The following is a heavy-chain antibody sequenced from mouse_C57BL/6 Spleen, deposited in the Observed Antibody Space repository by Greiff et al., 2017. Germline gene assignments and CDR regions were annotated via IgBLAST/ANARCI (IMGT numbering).Heavy chain of an antibody. Sequence: VQLQESGAELVKPGASVKISCKASGYAFSSYWMNWVKQRPGKGLEWIGQIYPGDGDTNYNGKFKGKATLTADKSSITAYMQLSSLTSEDSAVYFCARRGYDCYHFDYGGQGTTLTVSS. D-gene: IGHD2-3*01. J-gene: IGHJ2*01. V-gene: IGHV1-80*01. CDR2: IYPGDGDT. CDR1: GYAFSSYW. CDR3: ARRGYDCYHFDY.